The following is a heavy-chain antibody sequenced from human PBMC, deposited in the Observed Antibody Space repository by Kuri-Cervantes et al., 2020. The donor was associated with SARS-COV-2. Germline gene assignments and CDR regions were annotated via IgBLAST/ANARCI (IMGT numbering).Heavy chain of an antibody. J-gene: IGHJ4*02. V-gene: IGHV5-51*01. CDR1: GYSFTSYW. Sequence: GGSLRLSCKGSGYSFTSYWIGWVRQMPGKGLEWMGIIYPGDSDTRYSPSFQGQVTISADKSISTAYLQWSSLKASDTAMYYCARYCGGKRPYFDYWGQGTLVTVSS. D-gene: IGHD2-15*01. CDR3: ARYCGGKRPYFDY. CDR2: IYPGDSDT.